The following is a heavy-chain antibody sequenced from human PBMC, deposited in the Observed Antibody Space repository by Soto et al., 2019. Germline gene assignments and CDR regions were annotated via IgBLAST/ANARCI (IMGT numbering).Heavy chain of an antibody. CDR1: GFTFSSYA. D-gene: IGHD2-15*01. CDR3: AKDRLCSGGSCYSSNWFDP. J-gene: IGHJ5*02. CDR2: ISGSGGST. Sequence: EVQLLESGGGLVQPGGSLRLSCAASGFTFSSYAISWVRQAPGKGLEWVSAISGSGGSTYYADSVKGRFTISRDNSKNTLYLQMNSLRAEDTAVYYCAKDRLCSGGSCYSSNWFDPWGQGTLVTVSS. V-gene: IGHV3-23*01.